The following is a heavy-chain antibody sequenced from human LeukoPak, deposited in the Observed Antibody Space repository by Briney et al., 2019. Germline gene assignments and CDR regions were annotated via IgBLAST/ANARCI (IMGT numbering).Heavy chain of an antibody. CDR2: IYYSGST. V-gene: IGHV4-59*01. Sequence: PSETLSLTCTVSGGSISSYYWSWIRQPPGKGLEWIGYIYYSGSTNYNPSLKSRVTISVDTSKNQFSLKLSSVTAADTAVYYCAREGFILGWFDPWGQGTLVTVSS. D-gene: IGHD7-27*01. J-gene: IGHJ5*02. CDR3: AREGFILGWFDP. CDR1: GGSISSYY.